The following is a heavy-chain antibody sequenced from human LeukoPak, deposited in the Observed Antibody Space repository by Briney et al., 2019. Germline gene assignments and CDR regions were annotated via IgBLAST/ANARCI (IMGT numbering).Heavy chain of an antibody. CDR2: ISSSGSTI. Sequence: GGSLRLSCAASGFAFSDYYMSWIRQAPGKGLEWVSYISSSGSTIYYADSVKGRFTISRDNAKNSLYLQMNSLRAEDTAVYHCARDLSYDFWSGYLDYWGQGTLVTVSS. D-gene: IGHD3-3*01. CDR3: ARDLSYDFWSGYLDY. V-gene: IGHV3-11*04. CDR1: GFAFSDYY. J-gene: IGHJ4*02.